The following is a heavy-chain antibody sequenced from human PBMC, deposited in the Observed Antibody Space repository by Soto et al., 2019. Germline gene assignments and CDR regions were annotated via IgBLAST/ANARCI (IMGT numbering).Heavy chain of an antibody. CDR2: IATYNSNK. J-gene: IGHJ5*02. V-gene: IGHV1-18*01. D-gene: IGHD3-10*01. Sequence: ASVKVSCKTSGDTFTNFGLSWVRQAPGQGLEWMGWIATYNSNKNYAQKFQGRLTLTTDTSTSTGYMELKSLEYGDTAVYYCARVLRGVVNWFDPWGQGTLVTVSS. CDR3: ARVLRGVVNWFDP. CDR1: GDTFTNFG.